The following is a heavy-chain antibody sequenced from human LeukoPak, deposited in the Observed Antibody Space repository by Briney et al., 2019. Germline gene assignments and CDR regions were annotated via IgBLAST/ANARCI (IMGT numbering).Heavy chain of an antibody. J-gene: IGHJ4*02. CDR2: ISSSSSYI. V-gene: IGHV3-21*01. CDR1: GFTFSSYS. Sequence: GSLRLSCAASGFTFSSYSMNWVRQAPGKGLEWVSSISSSSSYIYYADSVKGRFTISRDNAKNSLYLQMNSLRAEDTAVYYCARDFSGDYYDSSGYYDFGIDYWGQGTLVTVSS. D-gene: IGHD3-22*01. CDR3: ARDFSGDYYDSSGYYDFGIDY.